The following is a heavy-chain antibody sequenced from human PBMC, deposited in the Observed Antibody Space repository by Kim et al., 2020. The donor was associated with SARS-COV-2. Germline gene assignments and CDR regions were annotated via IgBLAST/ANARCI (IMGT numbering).Heavy chain of an antibody. CDR2: ISSSSSYI. V-gene: IGHV3-21*01. CDR3: AGLGWLQLGY. Sequence: GGSLRLSCAASGFTFSSYSMNWVRQAPGKGLEWVSSISSSSSYIYYADSVKGRFTISRDNAKNSLYLQMNSLRAEDTAVYYCAGLGWLQLGYWGQGTLVTVSS. J-gene: IGHJ4*02. D-gene: IGHD5-12*01. CDR1: GFTFSSYS.